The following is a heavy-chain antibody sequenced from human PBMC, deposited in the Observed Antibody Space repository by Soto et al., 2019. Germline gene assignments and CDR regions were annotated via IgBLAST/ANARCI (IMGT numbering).Heavy chain of an antibody. D-gene: IGHD3-22*01. CDR2: MSFDETKK. CDR1: GFTFSNYA. V-gene: IGHV3-30-3*01. J-gene: IGHJ6*02. Sequence: QVRLVESGGGVVQPGRSLRLSCAASGFTFSNYAMHWVRQAPGKGLEWVAVMSFDETKKYHAASVEGRFTISRDNSQNTLHLQMKSLRAEDTALYYCARSHAPYYYDTTGFFFGLDVWGQGTTVVVSS. CDR3: ARSHAPYYYDTTGFFFGLDV.